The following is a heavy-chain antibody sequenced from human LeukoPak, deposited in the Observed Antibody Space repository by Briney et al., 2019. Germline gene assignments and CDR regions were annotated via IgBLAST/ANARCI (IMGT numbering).Heavy chain of an antibody. J-gene: IGHJ3*02. V-gene: IGHV4-59*01. CDR1: GGSISTYY. Sequence: SETLSLTCTVSGGSISTYYWGWIRQPPGKGLEWIGYIYYSGRTNHNPSLKSRVTISVDTSKNQFSLKLSSVTAADTAVYYCARESVYSGRYYAFDIWGQGTMVTVSS. D-gene: IGHD1-26*01. CDR2: IYYSGRT. CDR3: ARESVYSGRYYAFDI.